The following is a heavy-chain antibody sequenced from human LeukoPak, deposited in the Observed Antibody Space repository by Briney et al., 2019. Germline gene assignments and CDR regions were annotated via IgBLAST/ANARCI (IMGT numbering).Heavy chain of an antibody. CDR1: GFTFSSYA. Sequence: PRGSLRLSCAASGFTFSSYAMSSVRQTPRKRLEWVSAISGSGGSTYYPDTVKARFTISRDNSKNTLYLKMNSLRAEDTAVYYCAKGGDIVVVPAAFDYWGQGTLVTVSS. J-gene: IGHJ4*02. V-gene: IGHV3-23*01. D-gene: IGHD2-2*01. CDR2: ISGSGGST. CDR3: AKGGDIVVVPAAFDY.